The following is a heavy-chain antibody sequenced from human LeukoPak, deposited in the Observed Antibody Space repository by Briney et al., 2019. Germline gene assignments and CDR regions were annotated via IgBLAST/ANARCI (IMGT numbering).Heavy chain of an antibody. CDR3: ARDLSGSSSFGY. V-gene: IGHV4-61*01. D-gene: IGHD6-6*01. CDR2: IYYSGST. Sequence: SETLSLTCTVSGGSVSSGSYYWSWIRQPPGKGLEWIGYIYYSGSTNYNPSLKSRVTMSVDTSKNQFSLRLSSVTAADTAVYYCARDLSGSSSFGYWGQGTLVTVSS. J-gene: IGHJ4*02. CDR1: GGSVSSGSYY.